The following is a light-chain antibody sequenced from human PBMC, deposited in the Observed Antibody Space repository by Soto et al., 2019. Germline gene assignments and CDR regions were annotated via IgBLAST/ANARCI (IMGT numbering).Light chain of an antibody. V-gene: IGKV1-5*01. CDR3: QQYETFSGT. Sequence: DIQMTQSPSTLSASVGDTVTVTCRASQSVSGWLAWYQQKPGEAPKLLIYDASALQRGVPSRFSGSGSGTKFTLTIASLQPDDFATYYCQQYETFSGTFGPGTKVDI. CDR1: QSVSGW. J-gene: IGKJ1*01. CDR2: DAS.